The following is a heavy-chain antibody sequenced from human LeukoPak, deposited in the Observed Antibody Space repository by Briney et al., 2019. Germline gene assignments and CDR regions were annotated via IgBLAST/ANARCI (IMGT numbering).Heavy chain of an antibody. CDR2: IIPIFGTA. CDR1: GGTFSSYA. CDR3: ARVGGAAAGGGAFDI. V-gene: IGHV1-69*06. J-gene: IGHJ3*02. D-gene: IGHD6-13*01. Sequence: GASVTVSCKASGGTFSSYAISWVRQDPGQGLEWMGGIIPIFGTANYAQKFQGRVTITADKSTSTAYMELSSLRSEDTAVYYCARVGGAAAGGGAFDIWGQGTMVTVSS.